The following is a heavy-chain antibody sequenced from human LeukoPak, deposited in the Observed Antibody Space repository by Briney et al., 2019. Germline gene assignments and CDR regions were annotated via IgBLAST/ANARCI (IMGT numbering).Heavy chain of an antibody. J-gene: IGHJ5*02. D-gene: IGHD1-26*01. CDR1: GGPISSYY. CDR3: ARHGRKSATYSGWFDP. Sequence: PSETLSLTCIVSGGPISSYYWSWIRQPPGKGLEWIGYIYYSGSTNYNPSLKSRVIISVDTSKNQFSLKLSSVTAADTAVYYCARHGRKSATYSGWFDPWGQGTLVTVSS. CDR2: IYYSGST. V-gene: IGHV4-59*08.